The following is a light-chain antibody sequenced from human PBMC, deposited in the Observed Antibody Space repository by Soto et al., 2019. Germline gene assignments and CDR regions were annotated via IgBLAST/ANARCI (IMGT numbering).Light chain of an antibody. Sequence: DIQLTQPPSSLSAFVGDRFTITCRASQGINNYLAWYQQKQGKXPKXXIYAASTLQSGVPSRFRGSGSGTELTLTISSLQPEDFETYYCQQLNSYPLTFGGGTKVDIK. CDR1: QGINNY. V-gene: IGKV1-9*01. J-gene: IGKJ4*01. CDR2: AAS. CDR3: QQLNSYPLT.